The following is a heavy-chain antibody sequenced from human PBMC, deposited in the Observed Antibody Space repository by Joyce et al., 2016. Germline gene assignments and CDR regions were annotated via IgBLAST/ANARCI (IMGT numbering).Heavy chain of an antibody. CDR2: ISAYNGNT. D-gene: IGHD2-15*01. J-gene: IGHJ5*02. V-gene: IGHV1-18*01. Sequence: QVQLVQSGAEVKKPGASVKVSCKASGYTFTSYGISWVRQAPGQGLEWMGWISAYNGNTNYAQKLQGIVTMTTDTPTSTAYMELRSLRSDDTAVYYCAREAYDCSGGSCYSSWFDPWGQGTLVTVSS. CDR1: GYTFTSYG. CDR3: AREAYDCSGGSCYSSWFDP.